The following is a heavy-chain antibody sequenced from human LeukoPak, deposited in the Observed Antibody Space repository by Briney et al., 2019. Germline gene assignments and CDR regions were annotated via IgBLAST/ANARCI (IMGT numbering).Heavy chain of an antibody. D-gene: IGHD1-26*01. J-gene: IGHJ3*02. CDR1: GGSISSSSYY. CDR3: ARELPTYSGSYYGDGFDI. Sequence: SETLSLTCTVSGGSISSSSYYWGWIRQPPGKGLEWIGSIYYSGSTYYNPSLKSRVTISVDTSKNQFSLKLSSVTAADTAVYYCARELPTYSGSYYGDGFDIWGQGTMVTVSS. V-gene: IGHV4-39*07. CDR2: IYYSGST.